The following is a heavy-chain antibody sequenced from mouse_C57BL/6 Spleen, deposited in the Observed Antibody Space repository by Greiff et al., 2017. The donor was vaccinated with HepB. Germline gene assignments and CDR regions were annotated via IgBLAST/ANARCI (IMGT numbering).Heavy chain of an antibody. CDR3: ARPYYSDYAWFAY. CDR2: IWGDRST. Sequence: QVQLKESGPGLVAPSQSLSITCTVSGFSLTSYGVSWVRQPPGKGLEWLGVIWGDRSTNYHSALISRLSISKDNSKSQVFLKLNSLPTDDTDTYYCARPYYSDYAWFAYWGQGTLVTVSA. J-gene: IGHJ3*01. V-gene: IGHV2-3*01. D-gene: IGHD2-13*01. CDR1: GFSLTSYG.